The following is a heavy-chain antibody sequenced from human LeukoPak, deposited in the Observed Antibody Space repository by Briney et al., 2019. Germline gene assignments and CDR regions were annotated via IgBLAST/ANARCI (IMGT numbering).Heavy chain of an antibody. CDR2: IYYSGST. Sequence: SETLSLTCTVSGGSISSYYWSWIRQPPGKGLEWIGYIYYSGSTNYNPSLKSRVTISVDTSKNQFSLKLSSVTAADTAVYYCARDRGETYCSGGSRYRLGYGMDVWGKGTTVTVSS. V-gene: IGHV4-59*01. CDR1: GGSISSYY. J-gene: IGHJ6*04. CDR3: ARDRGETYCSGGSRYRLGYGMDV. D-gene: IGHD2-15*01.